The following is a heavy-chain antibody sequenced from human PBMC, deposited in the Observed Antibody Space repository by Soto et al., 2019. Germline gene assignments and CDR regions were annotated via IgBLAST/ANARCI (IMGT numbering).Heavy chain of an antibody. V-gene: IGHV3-9*01. Sequence: EVQLVESGGGLVQPGRSLRLSCAASGFRFDDYAMHWVRQAPGKGLEWVSGISWNGGTIAYADSVKGRFTISRDNAKNSLYPQMNSLRADDTALYYCAKDLSGSGSTWGQGTLVTVSS. D-gene: IGHD6-19*01. CDR1: GFRFDDYA. CDR3: AKDLSGSGST. CDR2: ISWNGGTI. J-gene: IGHJ5*02.